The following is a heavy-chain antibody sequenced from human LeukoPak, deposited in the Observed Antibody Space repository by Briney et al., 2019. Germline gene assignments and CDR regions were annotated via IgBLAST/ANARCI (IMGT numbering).Heavy chain of an antibody. CDR3: ARGGPMGRY. CDR2: ISSSSSTI. CDR1: GFTFNSYN. V-gene: IGHV3-48*04. D-gene: IGHD3-10*01. J-gene: IGHJ4*02. Sequence: GGSLRLSCAASGFTFNSYNMNWVRQAPGKGLEWVSYISSSSSTIYYADSVKGRFTISRDNAKNSLYLQMNSLRAEDTAMYYCARGGPMGRYWGQGTLVTVSS.